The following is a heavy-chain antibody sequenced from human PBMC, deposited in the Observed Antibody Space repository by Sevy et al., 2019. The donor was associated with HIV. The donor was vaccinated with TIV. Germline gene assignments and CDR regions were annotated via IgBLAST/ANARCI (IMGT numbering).Heavy chain of an antibody. CDR2: ITSSSDYI. Sequence: GGFLRLSCAASGFTFSNYNMNWVRQAPGKGLEWVSSITSSSDYIYDADSVKGRFTISRDNAKNSLYLQMNSLRAEDTAVYYCARDFLTLNYYASSGYNYYFDYWGQGTLVTVSS. CDR3: ARDFLTLNYYASSGYNYYFDY. J-gene: IGHJ4*02. D-gene: IGHD3-22*01. V-gene: IGHV3-21*01. CDR1: GFTFSNYN.